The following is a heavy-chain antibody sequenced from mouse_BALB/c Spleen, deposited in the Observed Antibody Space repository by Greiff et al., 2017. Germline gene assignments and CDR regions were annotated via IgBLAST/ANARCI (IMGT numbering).Heavy chain of an antibody. V-gene: IGHV5-12-2*01. CDR3: ARHPLRGAMDY. D-gene: IGHD1-1*01. J-gene: IGHJ4*01. CDR2: ISNGGGST. Sequence: EVKVIESGGGLVQPGGSLKLSCAASGFTFSSYTMSWVRQTPEKRLEWVAYISNGGGSTYYPDTVKGRFTISRDNAKNTLYLQMSSLKSEDTAMYYCARHPLRGAMDYWGQGTSVTVSS. CDR1: GFTFSSYT.